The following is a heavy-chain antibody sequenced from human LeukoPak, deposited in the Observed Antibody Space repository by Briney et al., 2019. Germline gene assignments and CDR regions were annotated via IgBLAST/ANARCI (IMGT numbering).Heavy chain of an antibody. J-gene: IGHJ3*02. CDR1: GGSISSYY. CDR3: ARRPGTFAFDI. CDR2: FSYSGST. Sequence: SETQSLTCTVSGGSISSYYWSRIRQPPGKGLEWIGYFSYSGSTNYNPSLKSRVTISVDTSKNQFSLKLSSVTAADTAVYYCARRPGTFAFDIWGQGTMVTVSS. V-gene: IGHV4-59*08. D-gene: IGHD3-10*01.